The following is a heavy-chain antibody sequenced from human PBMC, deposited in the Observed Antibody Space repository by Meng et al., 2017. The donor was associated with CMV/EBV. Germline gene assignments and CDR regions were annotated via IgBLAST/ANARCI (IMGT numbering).Heavy chain of an antibody. CDR1: GFTFSNAW. D-gene: IGHD3-3*01. V-gene: IGHV3-15*01. CDR3: TTDPTFTYYDFWSGYYTDY. Sequence: GESLKISCAASGFTFSNAWMSWVRQAPGKGLEWVGRIKSKTDGGTTDYAAPVKGGFTISRDDPKNTLYLQMNSLKTEDTAVYYCTTDPTFTYYDFWSGYYTDYWGQGTLVTVSS. CDR2: IKSKTDGGTT. J-gene: IGHJ4*02.